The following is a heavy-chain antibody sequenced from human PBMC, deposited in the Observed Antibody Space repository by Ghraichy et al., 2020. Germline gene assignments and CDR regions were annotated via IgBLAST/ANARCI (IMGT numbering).Heavy chain of an antibody. CDR3: SSGDTFDI. V-gene: IGHV3-7*03. CDR1: GLIFSSYW. CDR2: INQDGREK. Sequence: GGSLRLSCAASGLIFSSYWMTWVRQAPGKGLEWVANINQDGREKYYVGSVKGRFTISRDNAKNSLYLQMNILSAEDTAVYYCSSGDTFDIWGRGTMVTVSS. J-gene: IGHJ3*02. D-gene: IGHD3-10*01.